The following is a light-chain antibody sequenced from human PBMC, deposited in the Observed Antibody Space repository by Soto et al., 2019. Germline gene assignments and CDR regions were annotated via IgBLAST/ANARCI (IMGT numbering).Light chain of an antibody. J-gene: IGKJ5*01. CDR2: AAS. CDR1: PGISNY. V-gene: IGKV1-16*02. CDR3: QQSNSYLLT. Sequence: DIQMTQSPSSLSASVGDRVTITCRASPGISNYLAWFQQKPGKAPKSLIYAASSLRSGVPSKFIGSGSWTDFTRTISSLQPEDFASYYCQQSNSYLLTFGQGTRLEIK.